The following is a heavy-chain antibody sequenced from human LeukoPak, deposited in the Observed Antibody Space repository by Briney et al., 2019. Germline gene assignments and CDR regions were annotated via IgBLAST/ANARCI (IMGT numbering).Heavy chain of an antibody. Sequence: ASVKVSCKASGYTFTGYYMHWVRQAPGQGLEWMGWINPNSGGTNYAQKFQGRVTMTRDTSTSTAYMELSRLRSDDTAVYYCARGALITKLPGKEGYWGQGTLVTVSS. CDR3: ARGALITKLPGKEGY. CDR2: INPNSGGT. CDR1: GYTFTGYY. D-gene: IGHD3-22*01. V-gene: IGHV1-2*02. J-gene: IGHJ4*02.